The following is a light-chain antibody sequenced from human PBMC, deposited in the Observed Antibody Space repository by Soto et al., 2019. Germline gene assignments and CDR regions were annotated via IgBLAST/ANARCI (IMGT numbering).Light chain of an antibody. Sequence: DIQMTQSPSSLFASVGDRVTITCQASQDISNYLNWYQQKPGKAPKLLIYDASNLQIGVPSRFSGSGSGTDFTFTISSLQPEDIATYYCQQYDNLPLTFGGGTKVEIK. CDR1: QDISNY. V-gene: IGKV1-33*01. CDR2: DAS. CDR3: QQYDNLPLT. J-gene: IGKJ4*01.